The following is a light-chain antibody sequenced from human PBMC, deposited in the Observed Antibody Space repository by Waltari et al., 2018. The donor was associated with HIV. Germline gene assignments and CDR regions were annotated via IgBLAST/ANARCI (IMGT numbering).Light chain of an antibody. Sequence: SYVLTQPPSISVAPGKTAKITCAGKNIGNRDVHWYQQKTGQAPILVIFDDDDRPSGIPERFSGSNSDNTATLNINRVEVGDEGDYYCQVWDSGSDHVFGSGTTVTVL. CDR2: DDD. CDR3: QVWDSGSDHV. CDR1: NIGNRD. V-gene: IGLV3-21*01. J-gene: IGLJ1*01.